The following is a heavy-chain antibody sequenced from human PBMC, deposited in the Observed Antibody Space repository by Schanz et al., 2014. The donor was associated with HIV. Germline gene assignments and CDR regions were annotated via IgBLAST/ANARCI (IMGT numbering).Heavy chain of an antibody. CDR3: ATDFSSSWFFDN. CDR2: ITPDGSVT. CDR1: GFTFGTKW. D-gene: IGHD6-13*01. J-gene: IGHJ4*02. Sequence: VQLVESGGGVVQPGRSLRLSCVASGFTFGTKWMYWVRQGPGKGLAWVSYITPDGSVTYADSVKGRFTISRDNAKNSVYLQMNSLRAEDTAVFYCATDFSSSWFFDNWGQGALVSVSS. V-gene: IGHV3-7*01.